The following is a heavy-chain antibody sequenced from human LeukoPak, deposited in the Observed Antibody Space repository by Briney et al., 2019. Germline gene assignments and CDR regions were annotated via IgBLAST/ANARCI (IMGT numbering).Heavy chain of an antibody. CDR1: AFTFNSYA. Sequence: GGSLRLSCAASAFTFNSYAMSWVRQAPGKGLEWVSSISGSGGSGGSTFYADSVKGRFTISRDNSKNTLYLQMNSLRAEDTAVYYCVKDRVTGGPYWFFDLWGRGTLVTVSS. D-gene: IGHD7-27*01. V-gene: IGHV3-23*01. J-gene: IGHJ2*01. CDR2: ISGSGGSGGST. CDR3: VKDRVTGGPYWFFDL.